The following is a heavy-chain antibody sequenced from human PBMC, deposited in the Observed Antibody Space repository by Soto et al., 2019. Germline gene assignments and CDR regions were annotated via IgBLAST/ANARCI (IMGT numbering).Heavy chain of an antibody. CDR3: ANMGSSWCFES. CDR1: GFSFGNYA. V-gene: IGHV3-23*01. CDR2: IGQSAGAI. Sequence: GGSLRLSCAASGFSFGNYAMSWVRQAPGMGLEWVATIGQSAGAIYYAGSVKGRFTISRDNSKSTLYLQMSSLGADDTALYHCANMGSSWCFESWGQGTLVTVSS. J-gene: IGHJ4*02. D-gene: IGHD6-13*01.